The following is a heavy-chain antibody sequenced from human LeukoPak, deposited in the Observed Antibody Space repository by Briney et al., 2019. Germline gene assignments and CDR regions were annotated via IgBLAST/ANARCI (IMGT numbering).Heavy chain of an antibody. CDR1: GFTFSDYY. Sequence: GGSLRLSCAASGFTFSDYYMSWIRQAPGKGLEWVSYISSGGSPIYYADSVKGRFTVSRDNAKNSLYLQMNSLRAEDTAVYYCAKGTEYYYDSSGSDYWGQGTLVTVSS. CDR3: AKGTEYYYDSSGSDY. J-gene: IGHJ4*02. CDR2: ISSGGSPI. V-gene: IGHV3-11*01. D-gene: IGHD3-22*01.